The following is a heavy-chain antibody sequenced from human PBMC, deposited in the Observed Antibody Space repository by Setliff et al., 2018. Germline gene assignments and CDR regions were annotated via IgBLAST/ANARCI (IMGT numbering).Heavy chain of an antibody. CDR1: GGSISSGDHY. CDR2: IHYSGGT. D-gene: IGHD3-3*01. CDR3: ARQTQYYNFWSGSLD. V-gene: IGHV4-61*08. Sequence: SETLSLTCTVSGGSISSGDHYWSWIRQPPSKGLEWIGNIHYSGGTNYNPSLNSRVTISMDTSKNQFSLKLSSVTAADTAVYYCARQTQYYNFWSGSLDWGQGTLVTVS. J-gene: IGHJ4*02.